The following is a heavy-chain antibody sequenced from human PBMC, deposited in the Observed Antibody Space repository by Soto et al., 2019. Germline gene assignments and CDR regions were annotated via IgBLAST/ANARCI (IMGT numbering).Heavy chain of an antibody. CDR1: GGSISSGGYY. CDR3: ARSSTSANYFDY. CDR2: IYYSGST. D-gene: IGHD2-2*01. Sequence: QVQLQESGPGLVKPSQTLSLTSTVSGGSISSGGYYWSWIRQHPGKGLEWIGYIYYSGSTYYNPSLKSRVTISVDTSKNQFSLKLSSVTDADTAVYYCARSSTSANYFDYWGQGTLVTVSS. J-gene: IGHJ4*02. V-gene: IGHV4-31*03.